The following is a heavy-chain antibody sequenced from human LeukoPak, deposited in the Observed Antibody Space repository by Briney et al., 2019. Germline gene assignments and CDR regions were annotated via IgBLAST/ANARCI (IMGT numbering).Heavy chain of an antibody. D-gene: IGHD3-3*01. V-gene: IGHV3-30*02. CDR2: IRYDGSNK. J-gene: IGHJ4*02. CDR3: AKDGETPFDY. Sequence: GGSLRLSCAASGFTFSSYSMNWVRQAPGKGLEWVAFIRYDGSNKYYADSVKGRFTISRDNSKNTLYLQMNSLRAEDTAVYYCAKDGETPFDYWGQGTLVTVSS. CDR1: GFTFSSYS.